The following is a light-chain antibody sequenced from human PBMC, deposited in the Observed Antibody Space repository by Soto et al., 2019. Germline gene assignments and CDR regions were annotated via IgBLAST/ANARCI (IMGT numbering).Light chain of an antibody. Sequence: QSALTQPASVSGSPGQSITISCTGTSSDVGNYNLVSWYLQYPGKAPKLMNFEVSGRPSGVSNRFSGSKSGNTASLTISVLQAEDEADYYCSSYTTSSTYVFGTGTKLSVL. CDR1: SSDVGNYNL. CDR3: SSYTTSSTYV. V-gene: IGLV2-14*02. CDR2: EVS. J-gene: IGLJ1*01.